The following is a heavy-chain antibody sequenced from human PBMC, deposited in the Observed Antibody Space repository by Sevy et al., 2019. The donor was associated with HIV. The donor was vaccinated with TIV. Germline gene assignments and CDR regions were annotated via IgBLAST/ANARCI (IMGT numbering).Heavy chain of an antibody. CDR3: ARGKHISDYYGSFDY. Sequence: GSLRLSCVASGFAVSSNFMSWVRQAPGKGLEWVSVIYIGGSTYYADSVKGRFTISRDNSKNTLYLQMNSLRAEDTAVYYCARGKHISDYYGSFDYWGQGTLVTVSS. CDR2: IYIGGST. D-gene: IGHD3-3*01. V-gene: IGHV3-53*01. CDR1: GFAVSSNF. J-gene: IGHJ4*02.